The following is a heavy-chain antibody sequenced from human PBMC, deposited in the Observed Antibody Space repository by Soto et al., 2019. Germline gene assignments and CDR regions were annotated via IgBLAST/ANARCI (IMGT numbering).Heavy chain of an antibody. CDR2: IYYNGST. CDR1: GGSISSSSYY. V-gene: IGHV4-39*01. D-gene: IGHD5-18*01. J-gene: IGHJ5*02. Sequence: SETLSLTCTVSGGSISSSSYYWGWIRQPPGKGLEWIGSIYYNGSTYYNPSLKSRVTISVDTSKNQFSLKLSSVTAADTAVYYCARLLRAYSYGSFDPWGQGTLVTVSS. CDR3: ARLLRAYSYGSFDP.